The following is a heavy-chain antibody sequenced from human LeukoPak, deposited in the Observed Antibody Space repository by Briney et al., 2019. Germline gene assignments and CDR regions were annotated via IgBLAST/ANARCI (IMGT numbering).Heavy chain of an antibody. V-gene: IGHV4-59*08. CDR3: ARHYGSGSYYWFDP. J-gene: IGHJ5*02. D-gene: IGHD3-10*01. CDR2: IYYSGST. Sequence: SETLSLTCTVSGGSISSYYRSWIRQPPGKGLEWIGYIYYSGSTNYNPSLKSRVTISVDTSKNQFSLKLSSVTAADTAVYYCARHYGSGSYYWFDPWGQGTLVTVSS. CDR1: GGSISSYY.